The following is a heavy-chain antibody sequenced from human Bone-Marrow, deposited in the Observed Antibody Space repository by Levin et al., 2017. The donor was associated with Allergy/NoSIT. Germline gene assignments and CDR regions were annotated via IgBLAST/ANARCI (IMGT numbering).Heavy chain of an antibody. D-gene: IGHD2-21*02. V-gene: IGHV3-21*01. Sequence: GGSLRLSCAASGFTFSSNSMNWARQAPGKGLEWVSSISVSSSYIYYADSVRGRFTISRDNAKSSLYLQMNSLRAEDTAVYYCAGGLCHYYYFMDVWGKGTTVTVSS. J-gene: IGHJ6*03. CDR2: ISVSSSYI. CDR3: AGGLCHYYYFMDV. CDR1: GFTFSSNS.